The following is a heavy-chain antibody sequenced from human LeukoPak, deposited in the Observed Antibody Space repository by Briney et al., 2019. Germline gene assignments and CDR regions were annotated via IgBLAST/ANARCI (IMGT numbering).Heavy chain of an antibody. CDR2: IKGDGSEK. CDR1: GFTFSNFW. D-gene: IGHD4-17*01. CDR3: AKFPYGDYVHY. J-gene: IGHJ4*02. V-gene: IGHV3-7*05. Sequence: GGSLRLSCAASGFTFSNFWMSWVRQAPGKGLEWVANIKGDGSEKYHVDSVKGRFTISRDNAKNSLYLQMNSLRAEDTAVYYCAKFPYGDYVHYWGREPWSPSP.